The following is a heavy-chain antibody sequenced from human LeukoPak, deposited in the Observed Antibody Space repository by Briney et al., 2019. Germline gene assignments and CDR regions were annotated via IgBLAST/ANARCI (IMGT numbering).Heavy chain of an antibody. D-gene: IGHD3-9*01. Sequence: ASVKVSCKASGYTFTNYCMHWVRQAPGQGLEWMGIINPSVGIPIYAQTFQGRLTMTTDTSTSTVYMELSTLRSDDTAVYFCAKDPRNILTGDYDAFDVWGQGTMVTVSS. J-gene: IGHJ3*01. V-gene: IGHV1-46*01. CDR3: AKDPRNILTGDYDAFDV. CDR1: GYTFTNYC. CDR2: INPSVGIP.